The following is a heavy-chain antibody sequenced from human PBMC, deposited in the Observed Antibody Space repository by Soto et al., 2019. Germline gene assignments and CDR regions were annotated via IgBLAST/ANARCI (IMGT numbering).Heavy chain of an antibody. CDR1: GGSFSGYY. V-gene: IGHV4-34*01. J-gene: IGHJ6*02. D-gene: IGHD6-6*01. CDR3: AEGGSSSSPPDYYYGMDV. Sequence: SETLSLTCAVYGGSFSGYYWSWIRHPPGKGLEWIGEINHSGSTNYNPSLKSRVTISVDTSKNQFSLKLSSVTAADTAVYYCAEGGSSSSPPDYYYGMDVWGQGTKVTVYS. CDR2: INHSGST.